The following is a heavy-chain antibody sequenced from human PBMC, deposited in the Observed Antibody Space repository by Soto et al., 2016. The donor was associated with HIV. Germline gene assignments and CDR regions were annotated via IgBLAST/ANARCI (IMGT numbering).Heavy chain of an antibody. V-gene: IGHV3-30*04. CDR1: GLTFSSYS. D-gene: IGHD4-17*01. J-gene: IGHJ2*01. Sequence: VQLVESGGGVVQPGRSLRLSCAASGLTFSSYSMHWVRQAPGKGLEWVAVISYDGSNKYYADSVKGRFTISRDNSKNTLYLQMNSLRAEDTAVYYCARDLTTVGRYFDLVGPGHPGHCPPQ. CDR2: ISYDGSNK. CDR3: ARDLTTVGRYFDL.